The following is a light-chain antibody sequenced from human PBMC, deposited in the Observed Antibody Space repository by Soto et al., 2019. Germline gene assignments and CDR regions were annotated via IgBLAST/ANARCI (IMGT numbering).Light chain of an antibody. Sequence: AIQMTQSPSSLSASVGDRVTITCRASQAIGTALGWYQQKPGKAPKLLIYAASSLQSGVPSRFSGSGSGTDFTLSITSLQPEDFATYYCQQLNTYPVTFGGGTKVDI. V-gene: IGKV1-6*01. CDR3: QQLNTYPVT. CDR2: AAS. J-gene: IGKJ4*01. CDR1: QAIGTA.